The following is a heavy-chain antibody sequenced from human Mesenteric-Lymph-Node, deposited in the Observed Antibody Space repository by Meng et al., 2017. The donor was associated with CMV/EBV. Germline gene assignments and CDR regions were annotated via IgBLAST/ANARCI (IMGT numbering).Heavy chain of an antibody. J-gene: IGHJ4*02. Sequence: ASVKVSCKASGYTFTSYDINWVRQATGQGLEWMGWMNPNSGNTGYAQKFQGRVTMTRNTSISTAYMELSSLRSEDTAVYYCARGWYSSNWYNAGNFDSWGQGRLVTVSS. CDR2: MNPNSGNT. CDR3: ARGWYSSNWYNAGNFDS. CDR1: GYTFTSYD. D-gene: IGHD6-13*01. V-gene: IGHV1-8*01.